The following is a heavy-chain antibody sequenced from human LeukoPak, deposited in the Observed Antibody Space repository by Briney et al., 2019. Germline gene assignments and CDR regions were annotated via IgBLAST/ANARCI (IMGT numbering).Heavy chain of an antibody. J-gene: IGHJ3*02. CDR1: GFTVSSNY. CDR3: AGGARPDAFDI. D-gene: IGHD6-6*01. Sequence: GGSLRLFCAASGFTVSSNYMSWVRQAPGKGLEWVSVIYSGGSTYYADSVKGRFTISRDDSKNMLYLQMNSLRAEDTAVYYCAGGARPDAFDIWVQGTMVTVSS. V-gene: IGHV3-66*02. CDR2: IYSGGST.